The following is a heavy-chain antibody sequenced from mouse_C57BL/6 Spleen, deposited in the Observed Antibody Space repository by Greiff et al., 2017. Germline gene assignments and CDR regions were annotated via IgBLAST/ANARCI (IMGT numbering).Heavy chain of an antibody. CDR2: IDPEDGDT. D-gene: IGHD3-1*01. Sequence: EVQLQQSGAELVRPGASVKLSCTASGFNINDSYMHWVKQRPEQGLEWIGRIDPEDGDTEYAPKVKGKATMTADTSSNTAYLQLSSQTSEDTAVYYCSSGFRWYFDVWGTGTTVTVSS. CDR1: GFNINDSY. CDR3: SSGFRWYFDV. V-gene: IGHV14-1*01. J-gene: IGHJ1*03.